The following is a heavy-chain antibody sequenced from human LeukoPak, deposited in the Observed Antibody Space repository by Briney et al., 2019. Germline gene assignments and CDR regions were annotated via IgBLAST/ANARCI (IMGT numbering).Heavy chain of an antibody. Sequence: GGSLRLSCAASGFTFSSHWMHWVRQAPGKGLVWVSRINSDGSSISYADSVKGRFTISRDNAKNTLYLQVDSLRAEDTAVYYCARVISAAAYIDYWGQGTLVTVSS. V-gene: IGHV3-74*01. CDR1: GFTFSSHW. D-gene: IGHD6-13*01. CDR3: ARVISAAAYIDY. J-gene: IGHJ4*02. CDR2: INSDGSSI.